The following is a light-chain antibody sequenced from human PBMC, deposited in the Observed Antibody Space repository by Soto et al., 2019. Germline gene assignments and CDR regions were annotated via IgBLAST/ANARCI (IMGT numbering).Light chain of an antibody. V-gene: IGKV3-15*01. CDR2: DAS. J-gene: IGKJ1*01. CDR1: QSVSSD. CDR3: QQYIYWPRT. Sequence: EMVMTQSPTTLSVSAGERITLCCRASQSVSSDFAWYQQKPGQAPRLLIYDASTRATGVPARFSGSGSGTEFTLTITSLQSEDFAVYYCQQYIYWPRTFGQGTKVDI.